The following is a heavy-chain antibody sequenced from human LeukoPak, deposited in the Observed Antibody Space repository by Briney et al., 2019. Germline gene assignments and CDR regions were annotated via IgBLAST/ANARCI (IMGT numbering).Heavy chain of an antibody. V-gene: IGHV4-34*01. Sequence: SETLSLTCAVYGGSFSGYYWSWIRQPPGKGLEWIGEINHSGSTNYNPSLKSRVTISVDTSKNQFSLKLSSVTAADTAVYYCARGGRTVTATNFDYWGQGTLVTVSS. CDR3: ARGGRTVTATNFDY. J-gene: IGHJ4*02. CDR2: INHSGST. CDR1: GGSFSGYY. D-gene: IGHD4-17*01.